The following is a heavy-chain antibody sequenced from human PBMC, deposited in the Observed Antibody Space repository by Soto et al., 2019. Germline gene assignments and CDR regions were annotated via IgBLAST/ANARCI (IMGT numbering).Heavy chain of an antibody. CDR1: GYSFSSYW. CDR3: AIGHYDTTGYGACDI. CDR2: IWPGDSET. J-gene: IGHJ3*02. D-gene: IGHD3-22*01. V-gene: IGHV5-51*01. Sequence: GQSLKISCRGSGYSFSSYWIGWVRQMPGKGLEWMGIIWPGDSETRYSPSFQGQVTITADKSISAAYLQWSSLEASDTAMHYCAIGHYDTTGYGACDIWGQGTMGTVSS.